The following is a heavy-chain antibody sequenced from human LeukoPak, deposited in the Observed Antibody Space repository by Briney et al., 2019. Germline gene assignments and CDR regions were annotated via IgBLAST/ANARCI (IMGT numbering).Heavy chain of an antibody. V-gene: IGHV3-7*03. J-gene: IGHJ4*02. Sequence: GGSLRLSCAASGFTFSSYWMSWVRQAPGKGLEWVANIKQDGSEKYYVDSVKGRFTISRDNARNSLYLQMNSLRAEDTAVYYCAKDLYDYVWGSYPGYWGQGTLVTVSS. CDR2: IKQDGSEK. D-gene: IGHD3-16*01. CDR3: AKDLYDYVWGSYPGY. CDR1: GFTFSSYW.